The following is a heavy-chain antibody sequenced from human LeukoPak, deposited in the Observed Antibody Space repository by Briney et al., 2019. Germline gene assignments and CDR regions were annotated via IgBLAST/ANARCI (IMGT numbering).Heavy chain of an antibody. CDR2: MNPNSGNT. CDR1: GGTFSSYA. V-gene: IGHV1-8*02. J-gene: IGHJ4*02. CDR3: ARGLGFRYYDSSGYPKGP. D-gene: IGHD3-22*01. Sequence: VASVKVSCKASGGTFSSYAISWVRQATGQGLEWMGWMNPNSGNTGYAQKFQGRVTMTRNTSISTAYMELSSLRSEDTAVYYCARGLGFRYYDSSGYPKGPWGQGTLVTVSS.